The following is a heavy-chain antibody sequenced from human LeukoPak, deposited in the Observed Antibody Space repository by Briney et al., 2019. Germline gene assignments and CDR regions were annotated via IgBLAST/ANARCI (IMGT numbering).Heavy chain of an antibody. CDR1: GYTFTNYA. V-gene: IGHV7-4-1*02. CDR3: ARVGRRGDYDILS. D-gene: IGHD3-9*01. Sequence: ASVKVSCKASGYTFTNYAINWVRQAPGQGLEWMGWINTNTGNPTYAQGFTGRFIFSLDTSVSTAYLQISSLKAEDTAVYYCARVGRRGDYDILSWGQGTLVTVSS. CDR2: INTNTGNP. J-gene: IGHJ5*02.